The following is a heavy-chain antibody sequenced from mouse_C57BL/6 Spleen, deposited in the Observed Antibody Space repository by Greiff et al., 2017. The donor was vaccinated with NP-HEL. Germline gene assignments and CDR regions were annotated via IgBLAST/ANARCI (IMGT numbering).Heavy chain of an antibody. Sequence: QVQLKQSGTELVKPGASVKLSCKASGYTFTSYWMHWVKQRPGQGLEWIGNINPSNGGTNYNEKFKSKATLTVDKSSSTAYMQLSSLTSEDSAVYYCARAPLYYYGSSYPDYWGQGTTLTVSS. D-gene: IGHD1-1*01. CDR1: GYTFTSYW. CDR3: ARAPLYYYGSSYPDY. V-gene: IGHV1-53*01. J-gene: IGHJ2*01. CDR2: INPSNGGT.